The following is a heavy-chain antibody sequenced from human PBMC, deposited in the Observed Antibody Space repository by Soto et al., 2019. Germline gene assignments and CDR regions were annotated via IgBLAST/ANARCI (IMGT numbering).Heavy chain of an antibody. V-gene: IGHV1-69*01. Sequence: QVQLVQSGAEVKKPGSSVKVSCKASGGTFSSYAISWVRQAPGQGLEWMGGIIPIFGTANYAQKFQGRVTITADEATSTAYMELSSLRSEDTAVYYCATKSSRVLLWFGGFDYWGQGTLVTVSS. J-gene: IGHJ4*02. CDR1: GGTFSSYA. CDR3: ATKSSRVLLWFGGFDY. D-gene: IGHD3-10*01. CDR2: IIPIFGTA.